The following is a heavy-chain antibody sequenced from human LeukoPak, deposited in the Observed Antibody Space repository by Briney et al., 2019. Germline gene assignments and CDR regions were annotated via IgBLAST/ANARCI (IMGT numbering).Heavy chain of an antibody. CDR1: GFTFSSYG. Sequence: GGSLRLSCAASGFTFSSYGMHWVRQAPDKGLEWVAVISYDGSNKYYADSVKGRFTISRDNSKNTLYLQMNSLRAEDTAVYYCARSGSHYRGFDYWGQGTLVTVSS. CDR2: ISYDGSNK. V-gene: IGHV3-30*03. J-gene: IGHJ4*02. CDR3: ARSGSHYRGFDY. D-gene: IGHD1-26*01.